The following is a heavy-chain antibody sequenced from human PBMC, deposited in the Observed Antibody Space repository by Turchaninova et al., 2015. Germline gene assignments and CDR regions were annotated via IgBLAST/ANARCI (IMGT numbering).Heavy chain of an antibody. D-gene: IGHD5-12*01. Sequence: QVQLVQSGAEVKKPGSSVTVSCQVSGGTFSNYGISWVRQAPGPGLEGMGGLIPMFGKTNYXXGFXXXVTXXADRXTATAXXDLXGXRADDSAXXXCARDGYGGXLDFXXWGQGTLVTXSS. J-gene: IGHJ4*02. CDR2: LIPMFGKT. CDR1: GGTFSNYG. CDR3: ARDGYGGXLDFXX. V-gene: IGHV1-69*06.